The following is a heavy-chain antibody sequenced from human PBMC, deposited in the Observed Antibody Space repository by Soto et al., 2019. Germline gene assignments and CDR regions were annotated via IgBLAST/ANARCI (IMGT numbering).Heavy chain of an antibody. Sequence: GGSLRLSCAASGFTFSSYGMHWVRQAPGMGLEWVAVIWYDGSNKYYADSVKGRFTISRDNSKNTLYLQMNSLRAEDTAVYYCARVLLATTTPYYYYYYSMDVWGQGTTVTVSS. CDR3: ARVLLATTTPYYYYYYSMDV. CDR1: GFTFSSYG. V-gene: IGHV3-33*01. CDR2: IWYDGSNK. D-gene: IGHD5-12*01. J-gene: IGHJ6*02.